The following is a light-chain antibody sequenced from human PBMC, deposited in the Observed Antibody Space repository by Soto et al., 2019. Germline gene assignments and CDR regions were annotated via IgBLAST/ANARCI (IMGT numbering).Light chain of an antibody. CDR1: SSDVGGYNF. V-gene: IGLV2-14*01. CDR2: DVR. CDR3: SSYTSISTYV. J-gene: IGLJ1*01. Sequence: QSALTQPASVSGSPGQSITISCTGTSSDVGGYNFVSWYQQHPGKATKLMIYDVRNRPSGVSNRFSGSNSVNTASLTISGLQAEDEADYYCSSYTSISTYVFGTGTKLTVL.